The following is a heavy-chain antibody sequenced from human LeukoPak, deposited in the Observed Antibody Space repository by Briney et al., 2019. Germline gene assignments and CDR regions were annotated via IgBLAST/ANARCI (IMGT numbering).Heavy chain of an antibody. Sequence: GGSLRLSCAASGFTFSSYSMNWVRQAPGKGLEWVSSISSSSSYIYYADSVKGRFTISRDNAKNSLYLQMNSLRAEDTAVYYCARESYGDYVGEGPGFDYWGQGTLVTVSS. CDR1: GFTFSSYS. J-gene: IGHJ4*02. CDR3: ARESYGDYVGEGPGFDY. V-gene: IGHV3-21*01. D-gene: IGHD4-17*01. CDR2: ISSSSSYI.